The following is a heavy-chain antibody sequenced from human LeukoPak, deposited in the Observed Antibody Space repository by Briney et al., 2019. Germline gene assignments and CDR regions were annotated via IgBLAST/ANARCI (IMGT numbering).Heavy chain of an antibody. V-gene: IGHV3-48*03. Sequence: GGSLRLSCAASGFSFSTFEMNWVRQAPGKGLEWISYIISSGTTIYYTDSVKGRFTISRDNAKNSLYLQMNGLRAEDTAVYYCARDHRDGYNAGDTFDMWGQGTMVTVSA. CDR3: ARDHRDGYNAGDTFDM. CDR2: IISSGTTI. D-gene: IGHD5-24*01. CDR1: GFSFSTFE. J-gene: IGHJ3*02.